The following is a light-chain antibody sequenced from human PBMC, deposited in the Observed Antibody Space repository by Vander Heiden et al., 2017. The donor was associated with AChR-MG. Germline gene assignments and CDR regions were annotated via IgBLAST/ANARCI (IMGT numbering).Light chain of an antibody. Sequence: QSALTPPASVSGSPGQSITLSCPGTSSDVGGYKYVSWYQQHPGKAPKLMIYDVTNRPSGVSNRFSGSKSGNTASLTISGLQAEDEANYYCSSYTSTSTVLFGGGTKLTVL. CDR2: DVT. V-gene: IGLV2-14*03. CDR1: SSDVGGYKY. J-gene: IGLJ2*01. CDR3: SSYTSTSTVL.